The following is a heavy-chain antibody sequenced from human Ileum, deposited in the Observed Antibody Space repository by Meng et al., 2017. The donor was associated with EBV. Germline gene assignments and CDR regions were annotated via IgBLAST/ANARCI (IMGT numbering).Heavy chain of an antibody. CDR1: GFTFSNAW. CDR3: EGWRY. D-gene: IGHD2-15*01. CDR2: IKSTTDGGTT. V-gene: IGHV3-15*01. Sequence: GQVVESWGGLVKPWGSLRLSCAASGFTFSNAWMTWVRQAPGKGLEWVGRIKSTTDGGTTDYAAPVKGRFTISRDDSKNTLFLQMDSLKTEDTAVYYCEGWRYWGQGTLVTVSS. J-gene: IGHJ4*02.